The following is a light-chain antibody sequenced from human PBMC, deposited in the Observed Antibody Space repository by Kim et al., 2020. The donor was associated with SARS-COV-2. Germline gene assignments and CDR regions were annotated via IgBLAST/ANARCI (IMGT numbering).Light chain of an antibody. CDR3: QQYFSSPYP. Sequence: DIIMTQSPDSLTVSLGERASVNCKSSQNLLHLSNNQYYLAWYQQKPGQPPKLLIDWPLIRKSGVPDRFSGSGSGTDFTLTISSLQAEDVVVYYCQQYFSSPYPFGQETKLEI. J-gene: IGKJ2*01. CDR2: WPL. V-gene: IGKV4-1*01. CDR1: QNLLHLSNNQYY.